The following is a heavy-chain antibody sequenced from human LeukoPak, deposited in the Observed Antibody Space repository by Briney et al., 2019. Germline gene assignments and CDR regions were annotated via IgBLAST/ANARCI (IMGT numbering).Heavy chain of an antibody. CDR2: ISYDGSNK. CDR1: GFTFSSYA. J-gene: IGHJ4*02. CDR3: ARGGAVAGTLDY. V-gene: IGHV3-30*04. D-gene: IGHD6-19*01. Sequence: WGSLRLSCAASGFTFSSYAMHWVRQAPGKGLEWVAVISYDGSNKYYADSVKGRFTISRDNSKNTLYLQMNSLRAEDTAVYYCARGGAVAGTLDYWGQGTLVTVSS.